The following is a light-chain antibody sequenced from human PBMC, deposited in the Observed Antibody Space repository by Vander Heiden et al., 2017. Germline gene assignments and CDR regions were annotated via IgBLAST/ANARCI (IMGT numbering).Light chain of an antibody. CDR1: SSNIGSNS. Sequence: QSVLTQPPSASVTPGQRVTISCSGSSSNIGSNSVNWYRQLPGTAPKLLIYSNNQRPSGVPDRFSGSKSGTSASLAISGLQSEDEADYYCAAWDDSLNGPVFGGGTKLTVL. V-gene: IGLV1-44*01. CDR3: AAWDDSLNGPV. CDR2: SNN. J-gene: IGLJ2*01.